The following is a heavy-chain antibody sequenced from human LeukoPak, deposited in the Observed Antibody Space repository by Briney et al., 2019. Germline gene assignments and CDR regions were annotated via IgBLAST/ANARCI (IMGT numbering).Heavy chain of an antibody. J-gene: IGHJ4*02. CDR3: ARAGRPPVMYDILTGPSPLDY. CDR1: GYTFTGYY. CDR2: VSPNSGTT. Sequence: GASVKVSCKPSGYTFTGYYVHWVRQAPGQGLEWMGWVSPNSGTTNYAQKFQGRVTMTRDTSISTAYMELSRLRSDDTAVYYCARAGRPPVMYDILTGPSPLDYWGQGTLVTVSS. D-gene: IGHD3-9*01. V-gene: IGHV1-2*02.